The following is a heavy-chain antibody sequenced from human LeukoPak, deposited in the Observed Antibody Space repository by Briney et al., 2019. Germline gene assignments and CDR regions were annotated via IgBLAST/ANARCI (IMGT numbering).Heavy chain of an antibody. CDR3: ARRLVVVAATRFYYGMDV. J-gene: IGHJ6*02. D-gene: IGHD2-15*01. V-gene: IGHV1-3*01. CDR1: GYTFTSYA. CDR2: INAGNGNT. Sequence: ASVKVSCKASGYTFTSYAMHWVRQAPGQRLEWMGWINAGNGNTKYSQKFQGRVTITRDTSASTAYMELSSLRSEDTAVYYCARRLVVVAATRFYYGMDVWGQGTTVTVSS.